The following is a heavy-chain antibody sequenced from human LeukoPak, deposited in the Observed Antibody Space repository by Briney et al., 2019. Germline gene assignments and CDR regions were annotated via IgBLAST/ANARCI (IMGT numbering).Heavy chain of an antibody. D-gene: IGHD2-21*01. CDR3: AKDLGEG. J-gene: IGHJ4*02. CDR1: GGSIGSDNW. V-gene: IGHV3-30*18. Sequence: LSLTCAVSGGSIGSDNWWSWVRQPPGKGLEWVAVISYDGSNKYYADSVKGRFTISRDNSKNTLYLQMNSLRAEDTAVYYCAKDLGEGWGQGTLVTVSS. CDR2: ISYDGSNK.